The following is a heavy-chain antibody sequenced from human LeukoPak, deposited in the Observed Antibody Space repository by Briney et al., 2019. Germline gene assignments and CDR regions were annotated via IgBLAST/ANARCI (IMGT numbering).Heavy chain of an antibody. J-gene: IGHJ4*02. CDR3: ARGHYVVLAASYKWTPDY. Sequence: GGSLRLSCAASGFTFSNYAMSWVRQAPGKGLEWVSSITSGGDYIYYADSVKGRFTTSRDNAKNSLSLRLNSLRVEDTAVCYCARGHYVVLAASYKWTPDYWGQGTLVTVSS. CDR2: ITSGGDYI. CDR1: GFTFSNYA. D-gene: IGHD3-9*01. V-gene: IGHV3-21*01.